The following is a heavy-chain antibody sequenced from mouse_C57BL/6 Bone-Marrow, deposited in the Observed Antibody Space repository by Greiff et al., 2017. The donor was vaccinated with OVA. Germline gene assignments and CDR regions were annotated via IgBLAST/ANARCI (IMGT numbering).Heavy chain of an antibody. CDR1: GFSLSTFGMG. Sequence: QVTLKVSGPGILQPSQTLSLTCSFSGFSLSTFGMGVGWIRQPSGKGLEWQAHIWWDDDKYYNPALKSRTTISKDPTKNQVFLKIANVDTADTATDYCARIAPLSTVVPYWYFDVWGTGTTVTVSS. CDR2: IWWDDDK. V-gene: IGHV8-8*01. J-gene: IGHJ1*03. CDR3: ARIAPLSTVVPYWYFDV. D-gene: IGHD1-1*01.